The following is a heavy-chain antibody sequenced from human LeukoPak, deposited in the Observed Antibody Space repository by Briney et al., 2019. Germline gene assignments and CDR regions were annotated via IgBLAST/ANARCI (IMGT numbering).Heavy chain of an antibody. CDR3: ARGVAGPGSPSDY. J-gene: IGHJ4*02. D-gene: IGHD6-19*01. Sequence: PGGSLRLSCAASGFTFSSYWMNWVRQAPGKGLEWVAIIKQDGTETFYVDSVKGRFTISRGNVKNSLYLQMNSLRAEDTAVYYCARGVAGPGSPSDYWGQGTLVTVSS. CDR1: GFTFSSYW. CDR2: IKQDGTET. V-gene: IGHV3-7*01.